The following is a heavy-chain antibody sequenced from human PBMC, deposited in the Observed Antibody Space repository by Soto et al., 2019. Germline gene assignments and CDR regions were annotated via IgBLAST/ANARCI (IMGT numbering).Heavy chain of an antibody. CDR2: ISGSGSSR. CDR3: AKATVEYSSSWPFDY. J-gene: IGHJ4*02. Sequence: PGGSLRLSCAASGFTFSSYALSWVRQAPGKGLEWISAISGSGSSRYYADSVKGRFTISRDNSKNTLYLLINSLRAEDTAVYYCAKATVEYSSSWPFDYWGQGTLVTVS. V-gene: IGHV3-23*01. D-gene: IGHD6-13*01. CDR1: GFTFSSYA.